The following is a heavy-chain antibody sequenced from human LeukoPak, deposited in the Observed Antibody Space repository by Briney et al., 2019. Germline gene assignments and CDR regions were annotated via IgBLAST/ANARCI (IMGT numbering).Heavy chain of an antibody. CDR3: AIDSTSWSYYYYMDV. V-gene: IGHV3-53*01. Sequence: GGSLRLSCAASGFTVSSNYMSWVRQAPGKGLEWVSVIYSGGSTYYADSVKGRFTISRDNSKNTLYLQMNSLRAEDTAVYYCAIDSTSWSYYYYMDVWGKGTTVTVSS. J-gene: IGHJ6*03. D-gene: IGHD2-2*01. CDR2: IYSGGST. CDR1: GFTVSSNY.